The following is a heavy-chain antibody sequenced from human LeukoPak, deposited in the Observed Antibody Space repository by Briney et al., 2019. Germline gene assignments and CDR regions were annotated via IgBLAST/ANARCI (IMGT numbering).Heavy chain of an antibody. CDR3: ARRSVSSRSGDFDY. Sequence: GGSLRLSCAPSRFTLSSKYITWVAQAPGKEVEGVSVINSGGSTYYADSVRGRFTISRDTSKNQLYLQMNSLRAEDTAVYYCARRSVSSRSGDFDYWGQGTLVTVSS. V-gene: IGHV3-53*01. D-gene: IGHD6-25*01. CDR2: INSGGST. J-gene: IGHJ4*02. CDR1: RFTLSSKY.